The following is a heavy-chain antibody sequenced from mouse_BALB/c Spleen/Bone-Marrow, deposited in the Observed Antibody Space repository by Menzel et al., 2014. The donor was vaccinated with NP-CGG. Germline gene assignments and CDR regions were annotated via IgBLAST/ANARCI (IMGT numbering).Heavy chain of an antibody. CDR3: GSYVYEYWFDY. J-gene: IGHJ2*01. CDR1: GFNTKDTY. CDR2: IVPPNGNT. V-gene: IGHV14-3*02. Sequence: VHVKQPGAVLVKPGASVKLSCTASGFNTKDTYMQSVKQRPEQRLECIGRIVPPNGNTKYDPRLQGKASITADSSSNTSLQLLSSLTSEDAVVYCGGSYVYEYWFDYRGQGTTVTVSA. D-gene: IGHD2-2*01.